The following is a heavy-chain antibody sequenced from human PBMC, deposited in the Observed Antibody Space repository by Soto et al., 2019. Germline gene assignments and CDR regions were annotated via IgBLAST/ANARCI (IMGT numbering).Heavy chain of an antibody. CDR1: GVTFSSYG. Sequence: QVQLVESGGGVVQPGRSLRLSCAASGVTFSSYGMHWVRQAPGKGLEWVALISYDGSDKYYADSVKGRFTISRDNSKNTLYLQMNSLRVEAPAVYYCGAGQYFSDYWGQGTLVTVSS. CDR2: ISYDGSDK. CDR3: GAGQYFSDY. J-gene: IGHJ4*02. D-gene: IGHD6-13*01. V-gene: IGHV3-30*03.